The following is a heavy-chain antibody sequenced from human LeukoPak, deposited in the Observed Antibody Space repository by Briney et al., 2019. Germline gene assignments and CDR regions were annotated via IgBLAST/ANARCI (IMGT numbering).Heavy chain of an antibody. CDR3: AKGGSGFGFYYGMDV. CDR1: EFTFSSFA. Sequence: PGGSLRLSCAASEFTFSSFAMNWVRQAPGKGLEWVSGTSDSGTTTYYADSVKGRFTMSRDNSKKTLFLQMDSRRAEDTAVYYCAKGGSGFGFYYGMDVWGQGTTVPVS. V-gene: IGHV3-23*01. CDR2: TSDSGTTT. J-gene: IGHJ6*02. D-gene: IGHD3-10*01.